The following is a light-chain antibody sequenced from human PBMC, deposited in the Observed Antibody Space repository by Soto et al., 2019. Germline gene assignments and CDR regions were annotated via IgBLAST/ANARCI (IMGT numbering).Light chain of an antibody. J-gene: IGLJ1*01. CDR2: ADN. CDR1: SSNIGDNT. CDR3: AAWDGSLNGLYV. Sequence: QSVLTQPPSASGTPGLTVTISCSGSSSNIGDNTVTWYRQLPGTAPKLLIYADNQRPSGVPDRFSGSKSGTSASLAISGLQSDDEADYYCAAWDGSLNGLYVFGSGTKLPVL. V-gene: IGLV1-44*01.